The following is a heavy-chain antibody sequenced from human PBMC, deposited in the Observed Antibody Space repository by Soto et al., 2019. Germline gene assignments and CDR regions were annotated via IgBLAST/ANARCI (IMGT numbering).Heavy chain of an antibody. V-gene: IGHV4-31*03. J-gene: IGHJ4*02. CDR1: GGSISSGGYY. CDR3: ASGGSNDSSGYYLDFDY. D-gene: IGHD3-22*01. Sequence: SETLSLTCTVSGGSISSGGYYWSWIRQHPGKGLEWIGYIYYSGSTYYNSSLKSRVTISVDTSKNQFSLKLSSVTAADTAVYYCASGGSNDSSGYYLDFDYWGQGTLVTVSS. CDR2: IYYSGST.